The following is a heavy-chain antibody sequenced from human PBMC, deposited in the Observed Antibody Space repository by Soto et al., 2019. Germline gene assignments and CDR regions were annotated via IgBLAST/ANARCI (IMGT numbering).Heavy chain of an antibody. Sequence: EVQLVESGGGLVQPGGSLRLSCAASGFTFSSYAMHWVRQAPGKGLEYVSAISSNGGSTYYANSVKGRFTISRDNSKNTLYLQMGSLRAEDMAVYYCARQGGYDILTYAFDIWGQGTMVTVSS. CDR2: ISSNGGST. D-gene: IGHD3-9*01. J-gene: IGHJ3*02. V-gene: IGHV3-64*01. CDR3: ARQGGYDILTYAFDI. CDR1: GFTFSSYA.